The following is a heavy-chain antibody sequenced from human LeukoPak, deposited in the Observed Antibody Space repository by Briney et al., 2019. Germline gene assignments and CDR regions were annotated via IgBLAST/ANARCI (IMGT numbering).Heavy chain of an antibody. CDR2: IYPGDSDT. D-gene: IGHD5-12*01. CDR1: GYSFTSYW. Sequence: GESLKIPGKASGYSFTSYWSGWVRQMPGKGLEWMGIIYPGDSDTRYSPSFQGQVTISADKSINTAYLQWSSLKASDTAMYYCARQGDYTDWRAPDYWGKRVLVTVSS. V-gene: IGHV5-51*01. J-gene: IGHJ4*02. CDR3: ARQGDYTDWRAPDY.